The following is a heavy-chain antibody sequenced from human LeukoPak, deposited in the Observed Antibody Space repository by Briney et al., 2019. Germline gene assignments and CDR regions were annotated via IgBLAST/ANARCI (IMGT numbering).Heavy chain of an antibody. D-gene: IGHD1-26*01. J-gene: IGHJ4*02. CDR2: ISSSSSYI. CDR1: GFTFSSYS. CDR3: AREVGATFGQYYFDY. V-gene: IGHV3-21*01. Sequence: GGSLRLSCAASGFTFSSYSMNWVRQAPGKGLEWVSSISSSSSYIYYADSVKGRFTISRDNAKNSLYLQMNSLRAEDTAVYYCAREVGATFGQYYFDYWGQGTLVTVSS.